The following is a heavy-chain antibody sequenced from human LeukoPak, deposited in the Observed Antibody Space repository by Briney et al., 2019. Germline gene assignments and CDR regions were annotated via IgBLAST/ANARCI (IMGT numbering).Heavy chain of an antibody. Sequence: PSQSLSLTCTVAGGSISSGDYYWGWIRQPPGKGLEWIGYIYYSGSTYYNPPLKSRVTISVDTSKNQFSLKLSSVTAADTAVYYCARGFGNSPFDYWGQGTLVTVSS. V-gene: IGHV4-30-4*08. D-gene: IGHD4-23*01. CDR2: IYYSGST. CDR3: ARGFGNSPFDY. CDR1: GGSISSGDYY. J-gene: IGHJ4*02.